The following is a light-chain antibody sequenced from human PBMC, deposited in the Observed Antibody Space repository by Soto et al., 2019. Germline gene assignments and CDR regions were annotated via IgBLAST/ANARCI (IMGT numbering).Light chain of an antibody. CDR2: DAS. CDR3: QQFFSYPIT. CDR1: ESVGRW. Sequence: DTQMTQSPSSLSASIGDTVTITFRASESVGRWLAWYQQKPGKAPKMQIYDASTLESGVPSRFSGSGSETEFTLTIRSLQPDDFGTYYCQQFFSYPITFGQGTRLEIK. J-gene: IGKJ5*01. V-gene: IGKV1-5*01.